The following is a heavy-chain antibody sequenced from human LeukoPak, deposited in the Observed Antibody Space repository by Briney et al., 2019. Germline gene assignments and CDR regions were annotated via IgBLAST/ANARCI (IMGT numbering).Heavy chain of an antibody. V-gene: IGHV4-59*08. CDR1: TGSISGYY. CDR3: AGALSGSPAVFDS. CDR2: RYYSGAS. Sequence: SETLSLTCAVSTGSISGYYWSWIRQPPGKGLEWIGFRYYSGASNYNPSLRGRVTISVDRSKSQVSLKMTSVTAADTAVYYCAGALSGSPAVFDSWGQGTLVSVSS. J-gene: IGHJ4*02. D-gene: IGHD1-26*01.